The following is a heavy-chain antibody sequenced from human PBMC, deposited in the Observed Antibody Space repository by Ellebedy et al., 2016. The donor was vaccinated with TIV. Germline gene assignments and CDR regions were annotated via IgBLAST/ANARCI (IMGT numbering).Heavy chain of an antibody. Sequence: GESLKISCAASGFTFSSYGMHWVRRAPGKGLEWVAVISYDGNNAYHRDSAKGRFTISRDNSKNTLYLQMDSLRAEDTAVYYCTRDQGRVVVPTAMSRDDAFDIWGQGTMVTVSS. V-gene: IGHV3-30*03. CDR2: ISYDGNNA. J-gene: IGHJ3*02. CDR3: TRDQGRVVVPTAMSRDDAFDI. D-gene: IGHD2-2*01. CDR1: GFTFSSYG.